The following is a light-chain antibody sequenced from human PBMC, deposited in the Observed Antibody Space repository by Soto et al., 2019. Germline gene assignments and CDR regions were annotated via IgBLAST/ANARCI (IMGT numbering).Light chain of an antibody. CDR2: GAS. CDR1: QSVSSSY. J-gene: IGKJ2*01. CDR3: QQYGSSPYT. V-gene: IGKV3-20*01. Sequence: EIVLTQSPGTLSLSPGERATLSCRASQSVSSSYLAWYQQKPGQAPRLLIYGASSRATGIPDRFSGSGSGTDVTLTISRPEAEDFAVYYCQQYGSSPYTFGQGTKLEIK.